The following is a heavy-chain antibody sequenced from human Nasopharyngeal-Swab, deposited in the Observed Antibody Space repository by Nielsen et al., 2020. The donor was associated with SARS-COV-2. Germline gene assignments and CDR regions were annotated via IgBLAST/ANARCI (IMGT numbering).Heavy chain of an antibody. CDR3: ARVLGVAGTLRELVDY. Sequence: GESLKISCAASGFTFSSYGMHWVRQAPGKGLEWVAVIWYDGSNKYYADSVKGRFTISRDNSKNTLYLQMNSLRAEDTAVYYCARVLGVAGTLRELVDYWGQGTLVTVSS. V-gene: IGHV3-33*01. J-gene: IGHJ4*02. CDR1: GFTFSSYG. CDR2: IWYDGSNK. D-gene: IGHD6-19*01.